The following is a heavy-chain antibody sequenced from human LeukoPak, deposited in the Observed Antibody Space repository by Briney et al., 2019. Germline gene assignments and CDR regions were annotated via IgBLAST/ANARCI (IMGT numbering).Heavy chain of an antibody. CDR1: GFTFSSYG. J-gene: IGHJ4*02. CDR3: AKSQSYKYDSSGADY. Sequence: PGGSLRLSCAASGFTFSSYGMHWVRQAPGKGLEWVAFIRYDGSNKYYADSVKGRFTISRDNAKNSLYLQMHSLRVEDTAVYYCAKSQSYKYDSSGADYWGQGTLVTVSS. V-gene: IGHV3-30*02. CDR2: IRYDGSNK. D-gene: IGHD3-22*01.